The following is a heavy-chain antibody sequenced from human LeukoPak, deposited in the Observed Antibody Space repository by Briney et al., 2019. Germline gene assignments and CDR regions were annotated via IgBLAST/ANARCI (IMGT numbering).Heavy chain of an antibody. CDR3: ARDRTARSNWNFDY. D-gene: IGHD1-20*01. CDR2: ISSSSSTI. CDR1: GFTFSSYS. V-gene: IGHV3-48*01. J-gene: IGHJ4*02. Sequence: PGGSLRLSCAASGFTFSSYSMNWVRQAPGKGLEWVSYISSSSSTIYYADSVKGRFTISRDNAKNSLYLQMNSLRAEDTAVYYCARDRTARSNWNFDYWGQGTLVTVSS.